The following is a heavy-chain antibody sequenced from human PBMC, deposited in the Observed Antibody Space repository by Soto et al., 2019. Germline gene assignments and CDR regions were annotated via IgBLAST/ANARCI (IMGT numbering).Heavy chain of an antibody. CDR2: INPNSGGT. J-gene: IGHJ5*02. CDR1: GYTFTGYY. V-gene: IGHV1-2*02. CDR3: ARDPSTAAAGADWFDA. D-gene: IGHD6-13*01. Sequence: GASVKVSCKASGYTFTGYYMHWVRQAPGQGLEWMGWINPNSGGTNYAQKFQGRVTMTGDTSISTAYMELSRLKSDDTAVYYCARDPSTAAAGADWFDAWGQGTLVTVSS.